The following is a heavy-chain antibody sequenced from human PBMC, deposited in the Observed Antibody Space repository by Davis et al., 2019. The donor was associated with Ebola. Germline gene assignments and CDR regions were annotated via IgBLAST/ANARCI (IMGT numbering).Heavy chain of an antibody. D-gene: IGHD5-18*01. V-gene: IGHV4-34*01. CDR1: GFTVSGNH. Sequence: GSLRLSCAASGFTVSGNHMNWVRQAPGKGLEWIGEINHSGSTNYNPSLKSRVTISVDTSKNQISLKLSSVTAADTAVYYCARVVRHLWHYNWFDPWGQGTLVTVSS. J-gene: IGHJ5*02. CDR2: INHSGST. CDR3: ARVVRHLWHYNWFDP.